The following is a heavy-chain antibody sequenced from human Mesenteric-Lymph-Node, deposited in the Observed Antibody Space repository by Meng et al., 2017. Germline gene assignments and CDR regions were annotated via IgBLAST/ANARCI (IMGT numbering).Heavy chain of an antibody. D-gene: IGHD2-2*02. CDR1: GFTFTNYW. J-gene: IGHJ4*02. Sequence: GESLKISCKGSGFTFTNYWIGWVRQMPGKGLEWMGIIHPGDSDVKYSPSFQGQVTFSADRSISTAFLQWSSLKASDTAMYYCAKLRYCSGATCYTPSDYWGRGTLVTVSS. CDR3: AKLRYCSGATCYTPSDY. V-gene: IGHV5-51*01. CDR2: IHPGDSDV.